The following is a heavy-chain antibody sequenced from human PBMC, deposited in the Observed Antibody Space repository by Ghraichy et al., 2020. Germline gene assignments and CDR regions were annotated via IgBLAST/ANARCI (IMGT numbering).Heavy chain of an antibody. V-gene: IGHV3-23*01. CDR1: GFTFSSCA. CDR2: ISGSGGST. Sequence: GGSLRLSCAASGFTFSSCAMSWVRQAPGKGPEWVSAISGSGGSTYYADSVKGRFTISRDNSKNTVYLQMNSLRAEDPAVYYCAKHDASLVRGVIYYYYYGMDVWGQGTTVTVSS. J-gene: IGHJ6*02. D-gene: IGHD3-10*01. CDR3: AKHDASLVRGVIYYYYYGMDV.